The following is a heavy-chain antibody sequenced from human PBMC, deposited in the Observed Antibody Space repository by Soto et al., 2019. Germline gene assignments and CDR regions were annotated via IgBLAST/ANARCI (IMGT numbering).Heavy chain of an antibody. CDR1: GGSISSGNYY. J-gene: IGHJ4*02. D-gene: IGHD1-7*01. Sequence: PSETLSLTCTVSGGSISSGNYYWSWIRQPPGKGLEWIGFISYSGSTYYNASLKSRVTISVDTSKNQFSLNLSFVTAADTAVYYCATMGTPATGLYYFDYWGQGTLVTAPQ. CDR3: ATMGTPATGLYYFDY. CDR2: ISYSGST. V-gene: IGHV4-30-4*01.